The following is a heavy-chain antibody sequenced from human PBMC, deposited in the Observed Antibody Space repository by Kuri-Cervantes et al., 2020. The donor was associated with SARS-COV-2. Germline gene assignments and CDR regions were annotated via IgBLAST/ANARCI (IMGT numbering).Heavy chain of an antibody. D-gene: IGHD3-3*01. V-gene: IGHV3-48*03. Sequence: GESLKISCAVSGFTVSSYGMNWVRQAPGKGPEWVSHISSSGNTIYYADSVKGRFTISRDNAKNSLYLQMNSLRAEDTAVYYCARDGAFTIFGVVIIGDYWGQGTLVTVSS. CDR1: GFTVSSYG. CDR2: ISSSGNTI. J-gene: IGHJ4*02. CDR3: ARDGAFTIFGVVIIGDY.